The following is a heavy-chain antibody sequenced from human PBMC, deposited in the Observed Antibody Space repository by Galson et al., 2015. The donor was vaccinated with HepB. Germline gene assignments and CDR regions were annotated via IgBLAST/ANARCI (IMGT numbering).Heavy chain of an antibody. V-gene: IGHV3-74*01. CDR1: GFTFSSYW. Sequence: SLRLSCATSGFTFSSYWMHWVRQAPGKGLVWVSHINSDGSSTSYADSVKGRFTISRDNAKNTLYLQMNSLRAEDTAVYYCARDMDILTGYTAGGAFDIWGQGTMVTVSS. J-gene: IGHJ3*02. D-gene: IGHD3-9*01. CDR3: ARDMDILTGYTAGGAFDI. CDR2: INSDGSST.